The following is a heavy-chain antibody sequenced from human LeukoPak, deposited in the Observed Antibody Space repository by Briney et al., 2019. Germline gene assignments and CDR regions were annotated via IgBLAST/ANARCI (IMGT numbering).Heavy chain of an antibody. CDR3: ARHIYDSATYSNQPPDY. CDR1: GGSFSGYY. Sequence: SETLSLTCAVYGGSFSGYYWSWIRQPPGKGLEWIGEINHSGSTNYNPSLKSRVTISVDTSRNQFSLKVTSVTPADTAVYYCARHIYDSATYSNQPPDYWGQGTLVTVSS. V-gene: IGHV4-34*01. D-gene: IGHD3-10*01. J-gene: IGHJ4*02. CDR2: INHSGST.